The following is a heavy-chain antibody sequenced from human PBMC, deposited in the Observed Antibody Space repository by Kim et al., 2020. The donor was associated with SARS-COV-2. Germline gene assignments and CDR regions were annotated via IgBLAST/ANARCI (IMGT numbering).Heavy chain of an antibody. CDR1: GYTFTSYA. J-gene: IGHJ4*02. CDR3: ARDKPRAGDWYGGNPPDY. D-gene: IGHD2-15*01. Sequence: ASVKVSCKASGYTFTSYAMNWVRQAPGQGLEWMGWINTNTGNPTYAQGFTGRFVFSLDTSVSTAYLQISSLKAEDTAVYYCARDKPRAGDWYGGNPPDYWGQGTLVTVSS. CDR2: INTNTGNP. V-gene: IGHV7-4-1*02.